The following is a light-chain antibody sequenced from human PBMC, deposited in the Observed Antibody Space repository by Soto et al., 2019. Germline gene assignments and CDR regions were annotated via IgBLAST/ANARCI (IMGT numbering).Light chain of an antibody. CDR3: QVWDSSSDPLVV. CDR2: YAS. J-gene: IGLJ2*01. Sequence: SYELTQPPSVSVAPGKTARITCGGNNIGSKSVHWYQQKPGQAPVLVIDYASDRPSGIPERFSGSNSGNTATLTISRVEAGDEAVYYCQVWDSSSDPLVVFGGGTKLTVL. V-gene: IGLV3-21*04. CDR1: NIGSKS.